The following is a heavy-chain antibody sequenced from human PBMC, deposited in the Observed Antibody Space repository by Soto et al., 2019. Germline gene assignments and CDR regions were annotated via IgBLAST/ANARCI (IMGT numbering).Heavy chain of an antibody. D-gene: IGHD2-21*01. CDR2: IIPIFGTA. J-gene: IGHJ3*02. CDR3: ARGRSLGGEPGAFDI. V-gene: IGHV1-69*01. Sequence: VRQAPGQGLEWMGGIIPIFGTANYAQKFQGRVTITADESTSTAYMELGSLRSEDTAVYYCARGRSLGGEPGAFDIWGQGTMVTVSS.